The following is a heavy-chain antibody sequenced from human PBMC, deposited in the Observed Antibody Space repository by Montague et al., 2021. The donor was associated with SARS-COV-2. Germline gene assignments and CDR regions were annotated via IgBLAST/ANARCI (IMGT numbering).Heavy chain of an antibody. Sequence: PALVKPTQTLTLTCTFSGFSLNTPEVAVGRIRQPPGKALEWLALTYGGDEERYGPSLQSRLTITRDTSKSQVVLTMTNMDPVDTATYYCAHRFAGFFDYWGQGIQSPSPQ. CDR3: AHRFAGFFDY. J-gene: IGHJ4*02. CDR2: TYGGDEE. CDR1: GFSLNTPEVA. V-gene: IGHV2-5*05.